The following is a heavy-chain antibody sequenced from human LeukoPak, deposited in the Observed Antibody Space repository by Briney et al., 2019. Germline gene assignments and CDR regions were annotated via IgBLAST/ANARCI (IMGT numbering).Heavy chain of an antibody. Sequence: GASVKVSCKASGYTFTSYGISWVRRAPGQGLEWMGWISAYNGNTNYAQKLQGRVTMTTDTSTSTAYMELRSLRSDDTAVYYCAREPDCSSTSCSNDAFDIWGQGTMVTVSS. CDR3: AREPDCSSTSCSNDAFDI. V-gene: IGHV1-18*01. CDR2: ISAYNGNT. D-gene: IGHD2-2*01. J-gene: IGHJ3*02. CDR1: GYTFTSYG.